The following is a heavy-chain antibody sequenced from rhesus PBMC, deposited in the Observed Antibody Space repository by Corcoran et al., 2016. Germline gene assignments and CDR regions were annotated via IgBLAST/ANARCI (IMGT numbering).Heavy chain of an antibody. CDR3: ARAYGSTSFDY. CDR2: IGGSSVNT. D-gene: IGHD4-29*01. CDR1: GYSISSGSY. V-gene: IGHV4-99*01. J-gene: IGHJ4*01. Sequence: QVQLQASGPGLVKPSETLSLTCAVSGYSISSGSYRVWIRQPPGTGLEWIGYIGGSSVNTYYNPSLKSRVTISKDTSKNQFSLKLSSVTAADTAVYYCARAYGSTSFDYWGQGVLVTVSS.